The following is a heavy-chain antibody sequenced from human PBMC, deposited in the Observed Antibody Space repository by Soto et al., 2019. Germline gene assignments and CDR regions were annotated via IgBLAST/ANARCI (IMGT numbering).Heavy chain of an antibody. Sequence: ASVKVCCKASGYTFTSYDINWVRQATGQGLEWMGWVNPNSGNTGYAQKFQGRVTMTRNTSISTAYLELSSLRSEDTAVYYCASGCDYGHYENDAFDIWGQATMVTVS. V-gene: IGHV1-8*01. CDR2: VNPNSGNT. D-gene: IGHD4-17*01. CDR1: GYTFTSYD. J-gene: IGHJ3*02. CDR3: ASGCDYGHYENDAFDI.